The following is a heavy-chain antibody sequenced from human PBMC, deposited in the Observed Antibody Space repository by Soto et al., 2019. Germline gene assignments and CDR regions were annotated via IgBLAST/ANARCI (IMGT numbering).Heavy chain of an antibody. Sequence: SLRLSCAASGFTFSSYAIHWVRQAPGKGLEWVAVISYDGSNKYYADSVKGRFTISRDNSKNTLYLQMNSLRAEDTAVYYCARDVGLGSGSYYWFDPWGQGTLVTVSS. CDR3: ARDVGLGSGSYYWFDP. D-gene: IGHD3-10*02. CDR2: ISYDGSNK. V-gene: IGHV3-30-3*01. CDR1: GFTFSSYA. J-gene: IGHJ5*02.